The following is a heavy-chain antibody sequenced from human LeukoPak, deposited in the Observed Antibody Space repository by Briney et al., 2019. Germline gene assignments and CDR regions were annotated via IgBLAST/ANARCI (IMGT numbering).Heavy chain of an antibody. CDR2: IYYSGST. CDR1: GGSISSSNHY. Sequence: SETLSLTCSVSGGSISSSNHYWGWIRQPPGKGLEWIGSIYYSGSTYNNPSLKSRVTISIDTSKNQSSLKLSSVTAADTAVYFCARESPSNSGPHFDNWGQGTLVTVSS. V-gene: IGHV4-39*07. J-gene: IGHJ4*02. CDR3: ARESPSNSGPHFDN. D-gene: IGHD4-23*01.